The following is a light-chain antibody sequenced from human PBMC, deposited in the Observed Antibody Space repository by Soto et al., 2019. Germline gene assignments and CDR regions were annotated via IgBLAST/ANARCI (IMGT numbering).Light chain of an antibody. Sequence: MTQSPSTLSASVGDRVTITCRASQSVSSNLAWYQQKPGQAPRLLIYGASTRATGIPARFSGSGSGTDFTLTISSLEPEDFAVYYCHQRTNWPPETFGQGTRLEIK. CDR1: QSVSSN. J-gene: IGKJ5*01. CDR2: GAS. CDR3: HQRTNWPPET. V-gene: IGKV3-15*01.